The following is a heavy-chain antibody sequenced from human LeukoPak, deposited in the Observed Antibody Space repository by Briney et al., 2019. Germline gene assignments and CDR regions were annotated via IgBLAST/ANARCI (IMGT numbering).Heavy chain of an antibody. J-gene: IGHJ4*02. CDR3: AKDSAETITMVRGVTFDY. Sequence: VGSLRLSCAAPGFTFRSYAMSWVRQAPGKGLEWVSAISGGGGSTYYADSVKGRFTISRDNSKNTLYLQMNSLRAEDTAVYYCAKDSAETITMVRGVTFDYWGQGTLVTVSS. D-gene: IGHD3-10*01. CDR2: ISGGGGST. V-gene: IGHV3-23*01. CDR1: GFTFRSYA.